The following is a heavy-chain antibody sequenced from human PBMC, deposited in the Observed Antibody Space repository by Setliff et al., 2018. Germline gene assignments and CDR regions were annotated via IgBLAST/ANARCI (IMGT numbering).Heavy chain of an antibody. CDR2: VDRSGNT. V-gene: IGHV4-39*01. CDR1: GASITSGGFY. D-gene: IGHD3-22*01. Sequence: SETLSLTCSVSGASITSGGFYWTWIRQPAGKGLDWIGTVDRSGNTFYNPSLRSRVTISVDTSKNQISLKLTSVSAADTAVYYCARRDSTSYYGYSFDFWGRGTLVTVSS. CDR3: ARRDSTSYYGYSFDF. J-gene: IGHJ4*02.